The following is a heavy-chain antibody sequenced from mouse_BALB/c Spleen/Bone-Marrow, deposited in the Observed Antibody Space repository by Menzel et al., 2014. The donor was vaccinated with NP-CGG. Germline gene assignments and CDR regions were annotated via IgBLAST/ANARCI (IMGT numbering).Heavy chain of an antibody. J-gene: IGHJ1*01. CDR2: ISSSGSYT. D-gene: IGHD2-4*01. CDR3: SRLMMITTYFDV. V-gene: IGHV5-9-3*01. CDR1: GFTFSTYA. Sequence: EVQVVESGGGLAKPGGSLKLSCAASGFTFSTYAMSWVRQTPEKRLEWVATISSSGSYTNYPDSVKGRFTISRDNAKNTLYLQMSRLRSEDTAMFYCSRLMMITTYFDVWGAGTTVTVSS.